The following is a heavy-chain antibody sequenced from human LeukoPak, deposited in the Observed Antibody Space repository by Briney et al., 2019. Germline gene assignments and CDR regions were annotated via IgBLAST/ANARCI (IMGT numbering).Heavy chain of an antibody. V-gene: IGHV3-23*01. CDR1: XXMFNXSX. CDR2: ISSSGGDT. D-gene: IGHD3-10*01. J-gene: IGHJ4*02. CDR3: VKGGVLTYYFGSGSFDPPDY. Sequence: ASXXMFNXSXXNWVRQASGKGLEWGSGISSSGGDTYFVDSVKGRFTISRDNSSNTLYLQMNSLRAEDTALYYCVKGGVLTYYFGSGSFDPPDYWGQGTLVTVSS.